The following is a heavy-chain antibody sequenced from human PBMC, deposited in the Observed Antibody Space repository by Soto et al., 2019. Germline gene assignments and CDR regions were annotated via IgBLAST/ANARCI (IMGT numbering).Heavy chain of an antibody. Sequence: QVQLQQWGAGLLKPSETLSLTCAVYGGSFSGYYWTWIRQPPGTGLEWIGEINHSGSTNYNPSLKRRVTISVATSNNQFSLKLTSVTAADTAVYYCARDKITGLFDYWGQGTLVTVSS. CDR3: ARDKITGLFDY. CDR2: INHSGST. D-gene: IGHD2-8*02. V-gene: IGHV4-34*01. J-gene: IGHJ4*02. CDR1: GGSFSGYY.